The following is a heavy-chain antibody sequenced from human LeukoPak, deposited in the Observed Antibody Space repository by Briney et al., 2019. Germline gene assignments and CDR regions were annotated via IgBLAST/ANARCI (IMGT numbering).Heavy chain of an antibody. CDR1: GFTFSSYW. CDR2: IKQDGSEK. J-gene: IGHJ4*02. CDR3: ARDHEAIPMVTVDY. Sequence: PGGSLRLSCAASGFTFSSYWMSWVRQAPGKGLEWVANIKQDGSEKYYVDSVKGRFTISRDNAKNSLYLQMNSLRAEDTAVYYCARDHEAIPMVTVDYWGQGTLVTVSS. V-gene: IGHV3-7*01. D-gene: IGHD5-18*01.